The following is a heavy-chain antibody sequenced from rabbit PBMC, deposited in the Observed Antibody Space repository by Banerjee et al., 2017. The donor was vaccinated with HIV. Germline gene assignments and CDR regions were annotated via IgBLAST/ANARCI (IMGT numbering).Heavy chain of an antibody. D-gene: IGHD2-1*01. Sequence: QEQLEESGGDLVKPEGSLTLTCTASGFSFSSSYWICWVRQTPGKGLEWIACIYAGTSGNTYYATWAKGRFTISKTSSTTVTLQMTSLTAADTATYFCARGYTTNNWYIAPRYYGLWGQGTLVTVS. J-gene: IGHJ3*01. CDR2: IYAGTSGNT. V-gene: IGHV1S45*01. CDR1: GFSFSSSYW. CDR3: ARGYTTNNWYIAPRYYGL.